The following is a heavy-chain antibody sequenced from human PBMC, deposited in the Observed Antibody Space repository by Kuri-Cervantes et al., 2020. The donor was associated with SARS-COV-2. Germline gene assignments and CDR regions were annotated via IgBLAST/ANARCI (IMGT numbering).Heavy chain of an antibody. CDR3: ARDNVLFSGSGFDL. CDR2: MYYSGIT. CDR1: GGSISSYY. Sequence: GSLRLSCTVSGGSISSYYWSWIRQPPGKGLEWIGYMYYSGITNYDPSLKSRVTTSVDTSKNQLSLKLSSVTAADTAVYYCARDNVLFSGSGFDLWGQGILVTVSS. V-gene: IGHV4-59*01. J-gene: IGHJ4*02. D-gene: IGHD1-26*01.